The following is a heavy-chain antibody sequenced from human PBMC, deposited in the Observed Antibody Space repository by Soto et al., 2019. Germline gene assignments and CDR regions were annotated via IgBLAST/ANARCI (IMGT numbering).Heavy chain of an antibody. Sequence: QVQLVESGGGVVQPGRSLRLSCAASGFTFTTYAIHWVRQAPGKRLEWVAVISHDGNNNYYADSVKGRFTISRDNSKNTLYLQMNSLRTEDTAVYYCATDLRWSGISYYFEYWGQGTLVTVSS. CDR3: ATDLRWSGISYYFEY. CDR2: ISHDGNNN. J-gene: IGHJ4*02. CDR1: GFTFTTYA. V-gene: IGHV3-30-3*01. D-gene: IGHD3-3*01.